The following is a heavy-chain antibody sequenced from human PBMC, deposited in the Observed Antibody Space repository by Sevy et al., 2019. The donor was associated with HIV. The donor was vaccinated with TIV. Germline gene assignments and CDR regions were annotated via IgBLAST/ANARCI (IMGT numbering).Heavy chain of an antibody. CDR3: ARGQWLVHDY. V-gene: IGHV4-39*01. CDR2: IYYSGST. J-gene: IGHJ4*02. Sequence: TLSLTCTVSGGSISSSSYYWGWIRQPPGKGLEWIGSIYYSGSTYYNPSLKSRVTISVDTSKNQFSLKLSSVTAADTAVYYCARGQWLVHDYWGQGTLVTVSS. CDR1: GGSISSSSYY. D-gene: IGHD6-19*01.